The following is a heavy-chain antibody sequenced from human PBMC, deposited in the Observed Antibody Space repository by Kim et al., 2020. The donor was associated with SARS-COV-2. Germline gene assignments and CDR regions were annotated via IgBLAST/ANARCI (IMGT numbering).Heavy chain of an antibody. D-gene: IGHD4-17*01. CDR2: SNAGNGNT. V-gene: IGHV1-3*01. CDR3: ARSGDYYYYGMDV. J-gene: IGHJ6*02. Sequence: ASVKVSCKASGYTFTSYAMHWVRQAPGQRLEWMGWSNAGNGNTKYSQKFQGRVTITRDTSASTAYMELSSLRSEDTAVYYCARSGDYYYYGMDVWGQGTTVTVSS. CDR1: GYTFTSYA.